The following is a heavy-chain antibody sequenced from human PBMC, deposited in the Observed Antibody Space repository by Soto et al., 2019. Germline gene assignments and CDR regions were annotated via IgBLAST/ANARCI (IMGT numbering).Heavy chain of an antibody. CDR2: IIPIFDTA. Sequence: SVKVSCKASGGTFSSYAISWVRQAPGRGLEWMGGIIPIFDTANYAQKFQGRVTITADESTSTAYMELSSLRSEDTAVYYCASGNYYDSSGYYRPLDYWGQGTLVTVSS. D-gene: IGHD3-22*01. J-gene: IGHJ4*02. CDR1: GGTFSSYA. CDR3: ASGNYYDSSGYYRPLDY. V-gene: IGHV1-69*13.